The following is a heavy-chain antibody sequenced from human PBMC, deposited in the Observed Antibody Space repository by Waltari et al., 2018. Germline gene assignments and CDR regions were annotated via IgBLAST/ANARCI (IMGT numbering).Heavy chain of an antibody. CDR3: ARDNNYKIDY. D-gene: IGHD4-4*01. Sequence: EVQLVESGGGLVQPGGSLRLSCAASGFTFSSFWMYWVRQAPGKGLVYVSGINGDKSTTGYGEPVKGRFTISRDNAKNTRYLQMSSLRAEDTAVYYCARDNNYKIDYWGQGTLVTVSS. CDR2: INGDKSTT. V-gene: IGHV3-74*01. J-gene: IGHJ4*02. CDR1: GFTFSSFW.